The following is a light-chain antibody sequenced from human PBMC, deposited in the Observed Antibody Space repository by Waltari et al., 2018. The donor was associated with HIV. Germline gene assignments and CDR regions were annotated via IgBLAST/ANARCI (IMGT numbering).Light chain of an antibody. CDR3: SSYSTLKTIL. Sequence: QSALTQPASVSGSPGQSVTISCTAGNTDIVAFDLVSWSPQRSGEAPQLIIFGVTSRPSGVSSRFSGFKSGHTASLTISGLHDGDEAYYFCSSYSTLKTILFGGGTKLTV. CDR1: NTDIVAFDL. J-gene: IGLJ3*02. V-gene: IGLV2-14*03. CDR2: GVT.